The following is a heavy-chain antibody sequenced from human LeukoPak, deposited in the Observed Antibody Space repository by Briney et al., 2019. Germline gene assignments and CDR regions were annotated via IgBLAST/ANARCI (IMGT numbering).Heavy chain of an antibody. Sequence: LPGGSLRLSCAASGFTFSSYAMSGLRQAPGKGLEWVSAISGSGGSTYYADSVKGRFTISRDNSKNTLYLQMNSLRAEDTAVYYCAKTAYGLGAWLYDYWGQGTLVTVSS. CDR1: GFTFSSYA. CDR2: ISGSGGST. J-gene: IGHJ4*02. V-gene: IGHV3-23*01. CDR3: AKTAYGLGAWLYDY. D-gene: IGHD3-22*01.